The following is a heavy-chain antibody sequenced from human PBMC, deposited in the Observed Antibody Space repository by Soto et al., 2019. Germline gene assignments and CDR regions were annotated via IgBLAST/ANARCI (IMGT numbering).Heavy chain of an antibody. CDR2: IIPIFGTA. CDR3: ARGLDYYDSSGYLGGYYFDS. D-gene: IGHD3-22*01. V-gene: IGHV1-69*01. Sequence: QVQLVQSGAEVKKPGSSVKVSCKASGGTFSSYAISWVRQAPGQGLEWMGGIIPIFGTANYAQKFQGRVTITADESTSTAYMELSSLRSEDTAVYYCARGLDYYDSSGYLGGYYFDSWGQGTLVTVSS. CDR1: GGTFSSYA. J-gene: IGHJ4*02.